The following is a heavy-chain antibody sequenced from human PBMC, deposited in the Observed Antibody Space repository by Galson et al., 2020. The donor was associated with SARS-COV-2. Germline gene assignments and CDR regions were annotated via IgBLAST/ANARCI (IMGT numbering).Heavy chain of an antibody. D-gene: IGHD2-8*01. CDR1: GFTFSSYD. J-gene: IGHJ6*03. CDR3: ARGNVRNYYCYMDV. CDR2: IGTAGDT. V-gene: IGHV3-13*01. Sequence: GGSLRLSCAASGFTFSSYDMHWVRQATGKGLEWVSAIGTAGDTYYPGSVKGRFTISRENAKNSLYLQMNSLRAGDTAVYYCARGNVRNYYCYMDVWGKGTTVTVSS.